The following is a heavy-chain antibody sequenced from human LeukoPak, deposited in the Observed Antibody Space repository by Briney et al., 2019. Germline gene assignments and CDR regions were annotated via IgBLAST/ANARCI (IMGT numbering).Heavy chain of an antibody. J-gene: IGHJ5*02. CDR1: GFTFRSYG. CDR3: ARHVGLLYPNWFDP. V-gene: IGHV4-34*01. D-gene: IGHD2-8*01. CDR2: INHSGST. Sequence: GSLRLSCAASGFTFRSYGMSWIRQPPGKGLEWIGEINHSGSTNYNPSLKSRVTISGDTSKNQFSLKLSSVTAADTAVYYCARHVGLLYPNWFDPWGQGTLVTVSS.